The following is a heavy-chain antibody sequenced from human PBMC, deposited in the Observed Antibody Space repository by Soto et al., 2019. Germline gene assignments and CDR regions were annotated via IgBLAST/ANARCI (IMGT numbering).Heavy chain of an antibody. CDR2: IAAGNGNT. CDR3: AADAPAWDQMVPSDY. J-gene: IGHJ4*02. CDR1: GYTFTSYA. V-gene: IGHV1-58*01. Sequence: SVKVSCKASGYTFTSYAFHWVRQARGQRLEWIGWIAAGNGNTNYSQRLQDRVTITRDMSTATTYMELSRLTSEDTAIYYSAADAPAWDQMVPSDYWGQGTLVTGSS. D-gene: IGHD2-8*01.